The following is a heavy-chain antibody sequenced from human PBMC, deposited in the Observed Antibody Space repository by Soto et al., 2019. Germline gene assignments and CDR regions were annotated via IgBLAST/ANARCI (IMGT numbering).Heavy chain of an antibody. CDR3: ARPIAVAGTGNWFDP. V-gene: IGHV1-69*06. CDR2: IIPIFGTA. D-gene: IGHD6-19*01. Sequence: SVKVSCKASGGTLSSYAISWVRQAPGQGLEWMGGIIPIFGTANYAQKFQGRVTITADKSTSTAYMELSSLRSEDTAVYYCARPIAVAGTGNWFDPWGQGTLVTVSS. CDR1: GGTLSSYA. J-gene: IGHJ5*02.